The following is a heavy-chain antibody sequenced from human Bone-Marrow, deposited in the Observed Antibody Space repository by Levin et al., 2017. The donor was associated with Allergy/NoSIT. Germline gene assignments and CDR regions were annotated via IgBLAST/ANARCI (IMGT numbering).Heavy chain of an antibody. V-gene: IGHV3-33*01. CDR2: IWYDGTNK. D-gene: IGHD1-1*01. CDR3: ARDLDTSELFDS. Sequence: GASVKVSCAASGFKFSDRGMHWVRQAPGKGLEWVGIIWYDGTNKHYADSVRGRFTISRDNSKNTLYLQMNSLRAEDTAVYYCARDLDTSELFDSWGQGTLVTVAS. J-gene: IGHJ4*02. CDR1: GFKFSDRG.